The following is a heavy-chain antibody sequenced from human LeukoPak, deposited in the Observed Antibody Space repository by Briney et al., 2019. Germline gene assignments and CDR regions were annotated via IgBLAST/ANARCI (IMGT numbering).Heavy chain of an antibody. Sequence: PSETLSLTCAVYGGSFSGYYWSWIRQPPGKGLEWIGEINHSGSTNYNPSLKSRVTISVDTSKNQFSLKLSSVTAADTAVYYCARGPRQWLASGYYYYGMDVWGQGTTVTVSS. D-gene: IGHD6-19*01. V-gene: IGHV4-34*01. J-gene: IGHJ6*02. CDR1: GGSFSGYY. CDR3: ARGPRQWLASGYYYYGMDV. CDR2: INHSGST.